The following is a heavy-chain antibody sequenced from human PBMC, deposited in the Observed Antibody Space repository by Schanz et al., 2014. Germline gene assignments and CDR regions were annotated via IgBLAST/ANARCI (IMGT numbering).Heavy chain of an antibody. D-gene: IGHD2-8*02. V-gene: IGHV3-7*01. J-gene: IGHJ3*01. CDR1: GFTFTGHW. Sequence: DVQLVESGGGLFQPGGSLRLSCAASGFTFTGHWMSWVRQAPGKGLEWVANIKEDGSKKYYVDSVRGRFTISRDNAKNSLYLQLNSLTAEDTAVYHCARDSRYCTGVDCKGDAFDLWGQGTLVTVSS. CDR3: ARDSRYCTGVDCKGDAFDL. CDR2: IKEDGSKK.